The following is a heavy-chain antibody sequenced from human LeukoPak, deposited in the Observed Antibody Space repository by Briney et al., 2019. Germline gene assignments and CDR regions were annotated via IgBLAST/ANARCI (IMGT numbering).Heavy chain of an antibody. J-gene: IGHJ6*03. D-gene: IGHD5-18*01. CDR1: GGSISSYC. V-gene: IGHV4-4*07. CDR2: IYTSGST. Sequence: SETLSLTCTVSGGSISSYCWSWIRQPAGKGLEWIGRIYTSGSTNYNPSLKSRVTMSVDTSKNQFSLKLTSVTAADTAVYYCARTTEGGYTYGYFYYYYMDVWGKGTTVTISS. CDR3: ARTTEGGYTYGYFYYYYMDV.